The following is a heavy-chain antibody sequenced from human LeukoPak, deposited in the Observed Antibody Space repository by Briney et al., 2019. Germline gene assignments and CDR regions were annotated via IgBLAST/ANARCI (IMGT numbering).Heavy chain of an antibody. CDR2: ISASARGDTT. J-gene: IGHJ4*02. CDR3: AKAFCIGGSCY. CDR1: GLTFSSYA. D-gene: IGHD2-15*01. V-gene: IGHV3-23*01. Sequence: GGSLRLSCAASGLTFSSYAMTWVRQAPGKGLQWVSAISASARGDTTYYADAVKGRFTISRDDSKNTLYLEMDNLRAEDTAMYYCAKAFCIGGSCYWGRGTLVTVSS.